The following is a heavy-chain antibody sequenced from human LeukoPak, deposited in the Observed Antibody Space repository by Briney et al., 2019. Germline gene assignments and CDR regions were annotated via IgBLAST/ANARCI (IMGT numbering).Heavy chain of an antibody. CDR3: AKHVRSGGPDHIDY. V-gene: IGHV3-23*01. CDR1: GFTFSSHA. CDR2: ITGSGGDT. J-gene: IGHJ4*02. D-gene: IGHD3-16*01. Sequence: GGSLRLSCAASGFTFSSHAMSWVRQAPGTGLQWVSIITGSGGDTNYADSVKGRFTISRDNSKNTLYLQLNSLRAEDTAAYYCAKHVRSGGPDHIDYWGQEALVTVSS.